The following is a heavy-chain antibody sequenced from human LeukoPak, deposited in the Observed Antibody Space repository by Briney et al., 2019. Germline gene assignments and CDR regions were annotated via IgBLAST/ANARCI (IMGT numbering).Heavy chain of an antibody. CDR3: ARIGWELLRFDRFDP. D-gene: IGHD1-26*01. Sequence: ASVKVSCKASGYTFTGYYMHWVRQAPGRGLEWMGWINPNSGGTNYAQKFQGRVTMTRDTSISTAYMELSRLRSDDTAVYYCARIGWELLRFDRFDPWGQGTLVTVS. CDR2: INPNSGGT. J-gene: IGHJ5*02. V-gene: IGHV1-2*02. CDR1: GYTFTGYY.